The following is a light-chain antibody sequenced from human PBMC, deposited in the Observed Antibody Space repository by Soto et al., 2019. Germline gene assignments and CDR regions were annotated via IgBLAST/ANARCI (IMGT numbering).Light chain of an antibody. J-gene: IGLJ2*01. Sequence: QSALTQPASVSGSPGQSITISCTGTSSDVGGYYYVSWYQHHPGKAPTLMIYDVTNRPSGVSNRFSGSKSGNTASLTISGLQAEDEADYYCSSYRSTSSLHVVFGGGTKVTVL. V-gene: IGLV2-14*03. CDR1: SSDVGGYYY. CDR2: DVT. CDR3: SSYRSTSSLHVV.